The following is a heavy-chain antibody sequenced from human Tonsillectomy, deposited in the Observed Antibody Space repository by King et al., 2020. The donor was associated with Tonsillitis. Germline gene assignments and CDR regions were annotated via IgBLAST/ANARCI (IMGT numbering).Heavy chain of an antibody. CDR3: VKDRRGGDWNDAFDM. CDR2: VTGTGDIT. Sequence: EVQLVESGGGLVQPGGSLRVSCTASGFTFSAYAMSWVRQAPGKGLNWVSGVTGTGDITYYADSVKGRFTISRDNSRNTLYMQMDSLRAEDTAIYYCVKDRRGGDWNDAFDMWGQGTMVTVSS. J-gene: IGHJ3*02. CDR1: GFTFSAYA. V-gene: IGHV3-23*04. D-gene: IGHD1-1*01.